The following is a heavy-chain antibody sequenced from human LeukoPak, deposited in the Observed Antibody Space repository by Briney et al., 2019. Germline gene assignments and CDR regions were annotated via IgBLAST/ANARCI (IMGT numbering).Heavy chain of an antibody. D-gene: IGHD3-3*01. CDR1: GFTFSSYA. CDR3: ALRPLFWSGYWVAY. Sequence: GGSLRLSCAASGFTFSSYAMSWVRQAPGKGLEWVSAISGSGGSTYYADSVKGRFTISRDNSKNTLYLQMNSLRAEDTAVYYCALRPLFWSGYWVAYWGQGTLVTVSS. J-gene: IGHJ4*02. CDR2: ISGSGGST. V-gene: IGHV3-23*01.